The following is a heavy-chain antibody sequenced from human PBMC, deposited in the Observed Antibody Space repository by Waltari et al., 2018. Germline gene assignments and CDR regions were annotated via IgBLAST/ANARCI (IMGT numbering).Heavy chain of an antibody. CDR1: GGSISRYY. CDR2: IYYSGST. CDR3: ARRWVGATKDAFDI. D-gene: IGHD1-26*01. Sequence: QVQLQESGPGLVKPSETLSLTCTVSGGSISRYYWSWIRQPPGKGLEWIGYIYYSGSTNSNPSLKSRVTISVDTSKNQFSLKLSSVTAADTAVYYCARRWVGATKDAFDIWGQGTMVTVSS. J-gene: IGHJ3*02. V-gene: IGHV4-59*08.